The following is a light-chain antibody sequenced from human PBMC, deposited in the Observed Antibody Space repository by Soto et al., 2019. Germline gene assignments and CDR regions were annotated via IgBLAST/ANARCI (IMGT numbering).Light chain of an antibody. CDR1: QRISSW. CDR2: KAS. CDR3: QHYNSYST. J-gene: IGKJ1*01. V-gene: IGKV1-5*03. Sequence: DIQMTQSPSTLSASVGGRVTITCRASQRISSWLAWYQQKPGKAPKLLIYKASSLESGVPSRFSGSGSGTEFTLTISSLQPDDFATYYCQHYNSYSTFGQGTKVDNK.